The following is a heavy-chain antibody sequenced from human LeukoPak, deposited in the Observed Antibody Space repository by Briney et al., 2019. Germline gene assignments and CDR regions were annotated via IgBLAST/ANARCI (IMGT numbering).Heavy chain of an antibody. CDR2: IDAGNGDT. CDR1: GYTFSDYA. CDR3: ARGSTSDWPLDH. Sequence: ASVKVSCKASGYTFSDYAMHWVRQAPAQRFEWMGWIDAGNGDTRYSQKFQGRVTITRDTSASTAYIELRSLRSEDTAMYYCARGSTSDWPLDHWGQETLVTISS. D-gene: IGHD2-2*01. J-gene: IGHJ4*02. V-gene: IGHV1-3*01.